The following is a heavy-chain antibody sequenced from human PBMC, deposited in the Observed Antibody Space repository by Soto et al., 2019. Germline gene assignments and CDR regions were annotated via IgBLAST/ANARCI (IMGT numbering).Heavy chain of an antibody. CDR1: GYTFPSYA. D-gene: IGHD3-3*01. Sequence: ASVKVSCKASGYTFPSYAMHWVRQAPGQRLEWMGWINAGNGNTKYSQKFQGRVTITRDTSASTAYMELSSLRSEDTAVYYCARPASSYDFWSGKEYFQHWGQGTLVTVSS. V-gene: IGHV1-3*01. CDR2: INAGNGNT. CDR3: ARPASSYDFWSGKEYFQH. J-gene: IGHJ1*01.